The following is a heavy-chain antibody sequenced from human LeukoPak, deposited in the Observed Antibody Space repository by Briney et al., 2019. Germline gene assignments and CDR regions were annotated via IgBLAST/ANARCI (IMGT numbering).Heavy chain of an antibody. V-gene: IGHV3-23*01. D-gene: IGHD3-10*01. CDR3: AKRGESRSFDY. J-gene: IGHJ4*02. Sequence: AGSLTLSCAASGFTFSSYAMSWVRQAPGKGLEWVSAISGSGGSTYYADSVKGRFTISRDNSKNTLYLQMNSLRAEDTAVYYCAKRGESRSFDYWGQGTIVSVSS. CDR2: ISGSGGST. CDR1: GFTFSSYA.